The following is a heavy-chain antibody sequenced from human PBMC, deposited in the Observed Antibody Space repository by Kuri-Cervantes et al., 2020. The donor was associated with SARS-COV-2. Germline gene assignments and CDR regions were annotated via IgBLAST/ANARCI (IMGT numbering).Heavy chain of an antibody. J-gene: IGHJ6*03. V-gene: IGHV3-30-3*02. CDR2: ISYDGSNK. Sequence: GESLKISCAASGFTFSSYAMHWVRQAPGKGLEWVAVISYDGSNKYYADSVKGRFTISRDNSKNTLYLQMNSLRAEDTAVYYCAKCDEVVPDYYYYYYMDVWGKGTTVTVSS. D-gene: IGHD2-2*01. CDR3: AKCDEVVPDYYYYYYMDV. CDR1: GFTFSSYA.